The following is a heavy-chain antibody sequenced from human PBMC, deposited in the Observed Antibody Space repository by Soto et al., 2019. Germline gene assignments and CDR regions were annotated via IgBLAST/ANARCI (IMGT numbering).Heavy chain of an antibody. CDR2: IYPGDSDT. D-gene: IGHD3-10*01. J-gene: IGHJ6*02. Sequence: EEQLVQSGAEVKKPGESLKITCKGSGYTFSSYWVAWVRQMPGKGLEWMGSIYPGDSDTKYSPSFRDQVTISADKSIRTAYLQWSSLKASDTAMYYCASGLYYYGVDFWGQGTPVTVSS. CDR1: GYTFSSYW. CDR3: ASGLYYYGVDF. V-gene: IGHV5-51*01.